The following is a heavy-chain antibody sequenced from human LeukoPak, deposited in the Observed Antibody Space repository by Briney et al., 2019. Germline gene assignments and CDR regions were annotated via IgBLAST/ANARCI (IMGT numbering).Heavy chain of an antibody. CDR2: GSYSGST. J-gene: IGHJ4*02. V-gene: IGHV4-59*01. D-gene: IGHD1-26*01. Sequence: KSSETLSLTCTVSGGSISSYYWNWIRQPPGKGLEWIGYGSYSGSTDYNPSLKSRVTISVDTSKNQFSLKLSSVTAADTAVYYCARAYGSYSFDYWGQGTLVTVSS. CDR3: ARAYGSYSFDY. CDR1: GGSISSYY.